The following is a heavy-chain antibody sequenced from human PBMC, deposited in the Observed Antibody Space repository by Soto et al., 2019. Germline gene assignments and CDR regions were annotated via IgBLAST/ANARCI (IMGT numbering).Heavy chain of an antibody. J-gene: IGHJ4*02. D-gene: IGHD3-22*01. Sequence: LRLSCAASGFTFSTYAMSWVRQAPGKGLEWVSGVSDSGGTTYYADSVKGRFTISRDNSKNTLYLQMNSLRGEDTAVYYCAQRGGSGYYGAFDYWGQGTLVTVSS. CDR3: AQRGGSGYYGAFDY. V-gene: IGHV3-23*01. CDR1: GFTFSTYA. CDR2: VSDSGGTT.